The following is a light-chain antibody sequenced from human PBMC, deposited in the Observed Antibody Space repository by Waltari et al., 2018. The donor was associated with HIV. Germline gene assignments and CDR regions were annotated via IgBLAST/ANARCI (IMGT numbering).Light chain of an antibody. CDR2: KDT. CDR3: QSADSNAALWV. Sequence: SYELPQPPSVSVSPGQTARITCSGDALPKQYAYWYQQRPAQAPVLVIYKDTGRPSGIPERFSGSSSGTTATLTIIGVQAQDEADYHCQSADSNAALWVFGGGTKLTVL. J-gene: IGLJ3*02. CDR1: ALPKQY. V-gene: IGLV3-25*03.